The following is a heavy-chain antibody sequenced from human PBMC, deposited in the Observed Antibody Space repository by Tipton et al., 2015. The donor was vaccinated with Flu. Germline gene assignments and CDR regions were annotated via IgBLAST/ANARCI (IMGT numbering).Heavy chain of an antibody. CDR3: GVWYRGFFSGPLDGVDV. CDR1: GGSFSGYY. Sequence: GLVKPSETLSLTCAVYGGSFSGYYYNWIRQPPGKGLEWIGEINHIGGTNYNPSLKSRVTISVDTSKNQFSLRLSSVTAADTAVYYWGVWYRGFFSGPLDGVDVWGQGTTVTVSS. J-gene: IGHJ6*02. CDR2: INHIGGT. V-gene: IGHV4-34*01. D-gene: IGHD2-8*01.